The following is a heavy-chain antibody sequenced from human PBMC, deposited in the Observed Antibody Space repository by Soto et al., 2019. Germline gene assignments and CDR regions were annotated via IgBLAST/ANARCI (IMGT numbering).Heavy chain of an antibody. J-gene: IGHJ6*02. D-gene: IGHD6-6*01. CDR3: ARDHPLSSSSIYYGMDV. CDR2: IIPIFGTA. V-gene: IGHV1-69*12. Sequence: QVQLVQSGAEVKKPGSSVKVSCKASGGTFSSYAISWVRQAPGQGLEWMGGIIPIFGTANYAQKFQGRVTITADESTSTAYMELSSLRSEDTAVYYCARDHPLSSSSIYYGMDVWGQGTTVTVSS. CDR1: GGTFSSYA.